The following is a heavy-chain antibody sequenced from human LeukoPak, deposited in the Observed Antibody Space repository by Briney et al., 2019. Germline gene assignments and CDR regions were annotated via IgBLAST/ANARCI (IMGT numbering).Heavy chain of an antibody. Sequence: GGSLRLSCAASGFPFSNYAMSWVGQAPGKGLEWVSSLISSGAVTYYADSVKGRFTISRDNSKNTVHLQMDSLRAEDSAVYYCAKNAGYSYGLYYFDYWGQGTLVTVSS. CDR2: LISSGAVT. D-gene: IGHD5-18*01. V-gene: IGHV3-23*01. J-gene: IGHJ4*02. CDR3: AKNAGYSYGLYYFDY. CDR1: GFPFSNYA.